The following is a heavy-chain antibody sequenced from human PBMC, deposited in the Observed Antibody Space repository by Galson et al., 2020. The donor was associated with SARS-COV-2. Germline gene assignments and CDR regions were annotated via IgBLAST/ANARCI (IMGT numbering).Heavy chain of an antibody. CDR3: SRPGRDNGYTRYLGDEYAMDV. Sequence: ASETLSLTCTVSGGSVTSSSYYWGWIRQPPGKGLEWIGSIYYTGSTYYSPSLKSRVTISVDTSKNQLSLRLSSVTAADTAVYYCSRPGRDNGYTRYLGDEYAMDVWGQGTMVTVSS. CDR1: GGSVTSSSYY. J-gene: IGHJ6*02. V-gene: IGHV4-39*01. CDR2: IYYTGST. D-gene: IGHD3-16*02.